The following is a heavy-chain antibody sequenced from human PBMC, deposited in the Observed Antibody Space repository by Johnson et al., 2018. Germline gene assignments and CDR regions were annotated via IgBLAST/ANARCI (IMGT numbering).Heavy chain of an antibody. Sequence: QVQLVQSGGGLVQPGGSLRLSCAASGFTFSDYYMSWIRQAPGKGLEWVSYISSSGSTIYYADSVKGRFTISRDNAKNSLYLQMTSLRGEDTAVYYCARFEVVAEYGLDVWGQGTTVTVSS. J-gene: IGHJ6*02. CDR3: ARFEVVAEYGLDV. CDR2: ISSSGSTI. D-gene: IGHD2-15*01. V-gene: IGHV3-11*04. CDR1: GFTFSDYY.